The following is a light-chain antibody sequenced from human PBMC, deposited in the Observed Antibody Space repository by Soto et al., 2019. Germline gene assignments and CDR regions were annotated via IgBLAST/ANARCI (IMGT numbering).Light chain of an antibody. CDR1: QSVRSER. V-gene: IGKV3-20*01. Sequence: ELVLTQSPDTLSLSPGERATLSCRASQSVRSERLAWYQQKRGQAPTLLIFDASSRASGTPERFSGSGSGTDFTLTISRLEPEDFAAYYCQEYDGAPPITFGLGTRLEIK. CDR3: QEYDGAPPIT. J-gene: IGKJ5*01. CDR2: DAS.